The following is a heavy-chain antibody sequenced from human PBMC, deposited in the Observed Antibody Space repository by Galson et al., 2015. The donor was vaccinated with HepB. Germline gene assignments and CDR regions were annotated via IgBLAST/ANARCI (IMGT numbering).Heavy chain of an antibody. CDR1: GISFSDYA. Sequence: SLRLSCADSGISFSDYAMHWVRQAPGKGLEWVALTSYDGRKKHYTDSVKGRFSISRDKSQNTVSLQIDRLRPEDTGVYYCARDSGWQQLVLANFDYWGQGALVTVSS. J-gene: IGHJ4*02. CDR3: ARDSGWQQLVLANFDY. V-gene: IGHV3-30*04. D-gene: IGHD6-13*01. CDR2: TSYDGRKK.